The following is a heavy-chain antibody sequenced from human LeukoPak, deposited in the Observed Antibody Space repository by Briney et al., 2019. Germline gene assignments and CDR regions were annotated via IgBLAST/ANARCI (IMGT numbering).Heavy chain of an antibody. J-gene: IGHJ5*02. CDR2: FDPEDGET. V-gene: IGHV1-24*01. CDR1: GYTLTELS. Sequence: ASVKVSCKVSGYTLTELSMHWVRQAPGKGLEWMGGFDPEDGETIYAQKFQGRVTMTEDTSTDTAYMELSSLRSEDTAVYYCATGALWSGCYTGSPSYNWFDPWGQGTLVTVSS. CDR3: ATGALWSGCYTGSPSYNWFDP. D-gene: IGHD3-3*01.